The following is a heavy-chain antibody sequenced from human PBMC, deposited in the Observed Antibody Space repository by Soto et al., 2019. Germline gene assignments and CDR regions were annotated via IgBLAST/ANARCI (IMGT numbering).Heavy chain of an antibody. CDR1: GGSIRSGGYY. Sequence: QVQLQESGPGLVKPSQTLSLTCTVSGGSIRSGGYYWSWIRQHPGKGLEWIGYIYYSGSTYYNPSVKSRVTISVDTSKNQFSLKLSSVTAADTAVYYCAREAAGILNWFDPWGQGTLVTVSS. CDR2: IYYSGST. D-gene: IGHD6-25*01. J-gene: IGHJ5*02. CDR3: AREAAGILNWFDP. V-gene: IGHV4-31*03.